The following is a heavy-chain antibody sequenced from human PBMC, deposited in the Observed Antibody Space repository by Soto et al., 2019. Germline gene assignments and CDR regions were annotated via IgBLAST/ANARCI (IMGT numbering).Heavy chain of an antibody. J-gene: IGHJ4*02. Sequence: SENLSLICTIYGDYSSSYYWSWIRQPPGKGLEWIGYISYSGNTNYNPSLKSRVAMSIDTSKTQFSLKVTSATAADTAVYHCACLRGYRGSPIDYWGQGTQVTVSS. CDR1: GDYSSSYY. V-gene: IGHV4-59*01. CDR2: ISYSGNT. CDR3: ACLRGYRGSPIDY. D-gene: IGHD2-15*01.